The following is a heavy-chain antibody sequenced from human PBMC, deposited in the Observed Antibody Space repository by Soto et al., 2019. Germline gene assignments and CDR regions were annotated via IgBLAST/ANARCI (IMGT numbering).Heavy chain of an antibody. Sequence: QLQLQESGPGLVKPAATLSLTCTVSGGSISSSDYWWGWIRQPPGKGLEWIGSIYYSGSTHYVPSLKSRVIMSVHTSKNQFSLRLSSVTAADTAVYYCARQIGRGSWSLDHWGQGTLVTVSS. V-gene: IGHV4-39*01. CDR2: IYYSGST. CDR1: GGSISSSDYW. D-gene: IGHD6-13*01. CDR3: ARQIGRGSWSLDH. J-gene: IGHJ4*02.